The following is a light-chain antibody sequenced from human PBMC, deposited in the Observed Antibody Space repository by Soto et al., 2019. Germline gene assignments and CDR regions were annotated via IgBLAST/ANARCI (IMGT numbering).Light chain of an antibody. J-gene: IGKJ3*01. CDR1: QSISTSY. CDR2: GAS. V-gene: IGKV3-20*01. Sequence: EIVLTQSPGTLSLSPGERATLSCRASQSISTSYLAWYQQKPGQAPRLLIYGASSRVTGIPDRVSGSGSGTDFTLTISRLEPEDFAVYYCQQYGSSPFTFGPGTKVDIK. CDR3: QQYGSSPFT.